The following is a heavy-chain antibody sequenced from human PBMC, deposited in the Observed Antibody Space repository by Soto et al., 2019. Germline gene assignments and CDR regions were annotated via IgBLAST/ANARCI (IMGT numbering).Heavy chain of an antibody. CDR3: ASIVAHTVDY. D-gene: IGHD3-16*02. J-gene: IGHJ4*02. CDR1: GFTFSSYS. CDR2: ISSSSSYI. Sequence: GSLRLSCAASGFTFSSYSMNWVRQAPGKGLEWVLSISSSSSYIYYADSVKGRFTISRDNAKNSLYLQMNSLRAEDTAVYYCASIVAHTVDYWGQGTLVTVSS. V-gene: IGHV3-21*01.